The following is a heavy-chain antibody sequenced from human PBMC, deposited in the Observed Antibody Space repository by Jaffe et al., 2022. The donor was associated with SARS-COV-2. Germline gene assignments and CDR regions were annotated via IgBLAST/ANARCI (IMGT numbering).Heavy chain of an antibody. Sequence: EVQLVESGGGLVKPGGSLRLSCAASGFTFSSYSMNWVRQAPGKGLEWVSSISSSSSYIYYADSVKGRFTISRDNAKNSLYLQMNSLRAEDTAVYYCARAGDGLYYYYGMDVWGQGTTVTVSS. CDR1: GFTFSSYS. CDR2: ISSSSSYI. CDR3: ARAGDGLYYYYGMDV. D-gene: IGHD3-10*01. V-gene: IGHV3-21*01. J-gene: IGHJ6*02.